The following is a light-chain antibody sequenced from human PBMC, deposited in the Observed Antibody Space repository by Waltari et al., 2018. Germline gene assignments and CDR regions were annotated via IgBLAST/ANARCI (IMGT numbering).Light chain of an antibody. V-gene: IGKV1-8*01. J-gene: IGKJ5*01. CDR2: AAS. CDR3: QQYYNYPPIT. Sequence: AIRITQSPYSLSASTGDRVTITCRASQGISSYLAWYQQKPGKVPKLLIYAASTLQSGVPSRFSGSGSGTDFILTISCLQSEDFATYYCQQYYNYPPITFGQGTRLEIK. CDR1: QGISSY.